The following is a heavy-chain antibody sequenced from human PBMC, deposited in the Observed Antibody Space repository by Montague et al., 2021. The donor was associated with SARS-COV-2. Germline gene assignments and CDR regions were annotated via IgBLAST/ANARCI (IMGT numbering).Heavy chain of an antibody. CDR1: GYSISTGYY. V-gene: IGHV4-38-2*02. CDR3: AKVAGSHDTLDI. D-gene: IGHD6-19*01. J-gene: IGHJ3*02. CDR2: IYHSGST. Sequence: SETLSLTCTVSGYSISTGYYWGWIWQPPGKGLEWIGTIYHSGSTYSNPSLKSRVTISVDTSKNQFSLNLSSVTAADTAVYYCAKVAGSHDTLDIWGRGTMVTVSS.